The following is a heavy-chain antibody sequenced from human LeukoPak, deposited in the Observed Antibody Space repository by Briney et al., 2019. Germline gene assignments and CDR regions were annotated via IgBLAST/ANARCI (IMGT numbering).Heavy chain of an antibody. J-gene: IGHJ4*02. CDR2: IRYDGSNK. CDR3: ARGSITIFGVVIPLDY. CDR1: GFTFSSYG. Sequence: PGGSLRLSCAASGFTFSSYGMHWVRQAPGKGLEWVAFIRYDGSNKYYADSVKGRFTISRDNSKNTLYLQMNSLRAEDTAVYYCARGSITIFGVVIPLDYWGQGTLVTVSS. D-gene: IGHD3-3*01. V-gene: IGHV3-30*02.